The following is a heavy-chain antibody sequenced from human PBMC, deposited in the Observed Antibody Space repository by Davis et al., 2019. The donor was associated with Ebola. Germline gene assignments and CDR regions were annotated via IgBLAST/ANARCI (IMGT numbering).Heavy chain of an antibody. Sequence: GESLKISCVASGFTFENHAMNWVRQAPGRGLEWVSSISGSGASTYYADSVKGRFTTSRDNSKNTLYLQMNTLRAEDTARYYCTNYVQRGAFDIWGQGTMVTVSS. D-gene: IGHD5-18*01. CDR2: ISGSGAST. J-gene: IGHJ3*02. V-gene: IGHV3-23*01. CDR3: TNYVQRGAFDI. CDR1: GFTFENHA.